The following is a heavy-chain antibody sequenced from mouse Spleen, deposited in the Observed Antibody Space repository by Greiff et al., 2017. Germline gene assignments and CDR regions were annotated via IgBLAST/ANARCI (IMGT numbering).Heavy chain of an antibody. V-gene: IGHV5-4*02. Sequence: EVKLMESGGGLVKPGGSLKLSCAASGFTFSDYYMYWVRQTPEKRLEWVATISDGGSYTYYPDSVKGRFTISRDNAKNNLYLQMSSLKSEDTAMYYCARLGYYGPYAMDYWGQGTSVTVSS. CDR2: ISDGGSYT. D-gene: IGHD1-2*01. CDR1: GFTFSDYY. J-gene: IGHJ4*01. CDR3: ARLGYYGPYAMDY.